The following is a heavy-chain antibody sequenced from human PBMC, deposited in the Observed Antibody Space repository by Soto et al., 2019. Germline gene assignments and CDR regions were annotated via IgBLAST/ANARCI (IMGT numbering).Heavy chain of an antibody. V-gene: IGHV3-23*01. D-gene: IGHD3-10*01. CDR3: ARGSTDAYPGSRIFLF. J-gene: IGHJ4*02. Sequence: GGSLRLSCVSSGITFVSRAMSWVRQAPGEGLEWVSTITDTGGDTKYADSVRGRFTISRDNSKNTLYLQMSSLRVEDSAVYYCARGSTDAYPGSRIFLFWGRGTLVTVSS. CDR2: ITDTGGDT. CDR1: GITFVSRA.